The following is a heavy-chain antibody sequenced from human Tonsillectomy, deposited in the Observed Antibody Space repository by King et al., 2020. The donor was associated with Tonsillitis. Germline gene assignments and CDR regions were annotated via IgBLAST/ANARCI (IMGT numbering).Heavy chain of an antibody. CDR1: GFTFGDFG. V-gene: IGHV3-48*03. CDR2: ISSGASTI. D-gene: IGHD5-24*01. CDR3: VRDGKDADGYNYGPGGDYFQH. J-gene: IGHJ1*01. Sequence: VQLVESGGTLVQPGGSLRLSCAVSGFTFGDFGMNWVRQAPGKGLEWVSYISSGASTIYYADSVKGRFTISRDNPKNSLYLQMNSLRVEDTAVYYCVRDGKDADGYNYGPGGDYFQHWGQGTLVTVSS.